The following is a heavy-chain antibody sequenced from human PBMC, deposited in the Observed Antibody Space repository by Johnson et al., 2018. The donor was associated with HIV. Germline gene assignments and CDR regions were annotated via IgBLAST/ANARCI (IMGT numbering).Heavy chain of an antibody. CDR2: IRYDGSNK. CDR1: GFTFSSYG. V-gene: IGHV3-30*02. D-gene: IGHD3-3*01. Sequence: QMQLVESGGGVVQPGGSLRLSCAASGFTFSSYGMHWVRQAPGKGLEWVAFIRYDGSNKYYADSVKGRFTISRDNSKNTLYLQMNSLRAEDTAVYYCAKDILPHYNFWSGYYDAFDIWGQGTMVTVSS. CDR3: AKDILPHYNFWSGYYDAFDI. J-gene: IGHJ3*02.